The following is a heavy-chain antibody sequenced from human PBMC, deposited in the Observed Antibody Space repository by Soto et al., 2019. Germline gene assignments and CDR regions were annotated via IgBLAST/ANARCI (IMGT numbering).Heavy chain of an antibody. J-gene: IGHJ6*02. CDR3: ASSVWFGELLSGEDYYYYYGMDV. Sequence: QVQLQESGPGLVKPSETLSLTCTVSGGSISSYYWSWIRQPPGKGLEWIGYIYYSGSTNYNPSLKSRVTISVDTSKNQFSLKLSSVTAADTAVYYCASSVWFGELLSGEDYYYYYGMDVWGQGTTVTVSS. CDR1: GGSISSYY. D-gene: IGHD3-10*01. V-gene: IGHV4-59*01. CDR2: IYYSGST.